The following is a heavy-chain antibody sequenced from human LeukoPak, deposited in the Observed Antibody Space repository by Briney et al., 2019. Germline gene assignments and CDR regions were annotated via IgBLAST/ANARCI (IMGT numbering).Heavy chain of an antibody. J-gene: IGHJ3*02. D-gene: IGHD4-17*01. CDR2: INPNSGGT. CDR3: ARADRHSAEDDYGDLPDAFDI. Sequence: GASVKVSCKASGYTFTGYYTHWVRQAPGQGLEWMGWINPNSGGTNYAQKFQGWVTMTRDTSISTAYMELSRLRSDDTAVYYCARADRHSAEDDYGDLPDAFDIWGQGTMVTVSS. V-gene: IGHV1-2*04. CDR1: GYTFTGYY.